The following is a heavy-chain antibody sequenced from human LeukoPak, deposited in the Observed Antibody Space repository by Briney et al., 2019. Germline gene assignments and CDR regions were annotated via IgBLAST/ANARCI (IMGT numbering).Heavy chain of an antibody. CDR1: GVSISSSNSY. D-gene: IGHD3-10*01. Sequence: SETLSLTCTVSGVSISSSNSYWGWIRQPPWKGLEWIGSIYYSGNTYYNASLKSQVSISIDTSKNQFSLRLTSVTAADTAVYYCARHGELWFGEFKLFDYWGQGTLVTVSS. CDR3: ARHGELWFGEFKLFDY. CDR2: IYYSGNT. J-gene: IGHJ4*02. V-gene: IGHV4-39*01.